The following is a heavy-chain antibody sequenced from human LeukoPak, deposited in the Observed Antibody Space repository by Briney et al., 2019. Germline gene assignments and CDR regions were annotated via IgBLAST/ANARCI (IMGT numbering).Heavy chain of an antibody. CDR3: ARVKVPPATTRGPGGGFAP. CDR1: GGSISSGGYY. D-gene: IGHD1-14*01. Sequence: PSETLSLTCTVSGGSISSGGYYWSWIRQHPGKGLEWIGYIYYSGSTYYNPSLKSRVTISVDTSKNQFSLKLSSVTAADTAVYYCARVKVPPATTRGPGGGFAPGGRETLATVS. CDR2: IYYSGST. V-gene: IGHV4-31*03. J-gene: IGHJ5*02.